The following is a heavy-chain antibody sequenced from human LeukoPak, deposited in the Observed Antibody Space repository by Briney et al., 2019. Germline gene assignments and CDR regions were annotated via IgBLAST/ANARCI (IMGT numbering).Heavy chain of an antibody. Sequence: GWSLRLSCAASGFTFSSYSMNWVRQAPGKGLEWVSYISSASNTIYYADSVKGRFTISRDNAKNSLYLQMNSLRAEDTAMYYCARDGWFGDYNWFDPWGQGTLATVSS. CDR1: GFTFSSYS. CDR3: ARDGWFGDYNWFDP. CDR2: ISSASNTI. J-gene: IGHJ5*02. V-gene: IGHV3-48*01. D-gene: IGHD3-10*01.